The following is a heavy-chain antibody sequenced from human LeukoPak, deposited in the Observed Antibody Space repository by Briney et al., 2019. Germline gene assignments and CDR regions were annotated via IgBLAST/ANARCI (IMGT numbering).Heavy chain of an antibody. Sequence: ASVKVSCKASGYTFTSYGISWVRQAPGQGLEWMGWISAYNGNTNCAQKLQGRVTMTTDTSTSTAYMELRSLRSDDTAVYYCARESIAARSYYYYGMDVWGQGTTVTVSS. CDR2: ISAYNGNT. V-gene: IGHV1-18*01. CDR1: GYTFTSYG. CDR3: ARESIAARSYYYYGMDV. J-gene: IGHJ6*02. D-gene: IGHD6-6*01.